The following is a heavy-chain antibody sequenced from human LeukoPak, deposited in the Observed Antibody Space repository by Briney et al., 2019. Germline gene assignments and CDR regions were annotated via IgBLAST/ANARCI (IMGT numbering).Heavy chain of an antibody. V-gene: IGHV4-30-2*01. Sequence: SETLSLTCTVSGGSISSGGYYWSWIRQPPGKGLEWIGYIYHSGSTYYNPSLKSRVIISVDRSKNQFSLKLSSVTAADTAVYYCARDKSGPFDYWGQGTLVTVSS. J-gene: IGHJ4*02. CDR3: ARDKSGPFDY. CDR2: IYHSGST. CDR1: GGSISSGGYY.